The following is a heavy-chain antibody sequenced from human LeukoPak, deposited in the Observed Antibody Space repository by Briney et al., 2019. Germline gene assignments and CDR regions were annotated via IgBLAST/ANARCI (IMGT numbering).Heavy chain of an antibody. J-gene: IGHJ5*02. CDR3: AKLPYNWNYWFDP. Sequence: GGSLRLSCAASGFTFSSYAMSWVRQAPGKGLEWVSGFSNSGGSAFYADSVKGRFTISRDSSKNTLYLQMNSLRAEDTAVYYCAKLPYNWNYWFDPWGQGTLVTVSS. D-gene: IGHD1-7*01. CDR1: GFTFSSYA. V-gene: IGHV3-23*01. CDR2: FSNSGGSA.